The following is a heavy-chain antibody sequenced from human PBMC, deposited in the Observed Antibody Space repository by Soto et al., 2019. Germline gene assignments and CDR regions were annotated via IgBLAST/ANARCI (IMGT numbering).Heavy chain of an antibody. V-gene: IGHV3-30*18. Sequence: PGGSLRLSCAASGFTFSSYGMHWVRQAPGKGLEWVAVISYDGSNKYYADSVKGRFTISRDNSKNTLYLQMNSLRAEDTAVYYCAKALLSITFGGVQATDYWGQGTLVTVSS. J-gene: IGHJ4*02. CDR2: ISYDGSNK. D-gene: IGHD3-16*01. CDR1: GFTFSSYG. CDR3: AKALLSITFGGVQATDY.